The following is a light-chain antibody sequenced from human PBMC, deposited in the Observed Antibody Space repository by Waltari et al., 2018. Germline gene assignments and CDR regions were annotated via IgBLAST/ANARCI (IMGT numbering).Light chain of an antibody. J-gene: IGLJ2*01. V-gene: IGLV2-14*01. CDR2: PVN. Sequence: QSALTQPASVSGSPGQSITISCTGTGSDIGAYNYVSWYQQHPGKAPKLVIFPVNGRPSGVSPPCSGAKSADTASLTIAGLQAEDEADYDCSSYPATSNGLARVFGGGTKLTVL. CDR3: SSYPATSNGLARV. CDR1: GSDIGAYNY.